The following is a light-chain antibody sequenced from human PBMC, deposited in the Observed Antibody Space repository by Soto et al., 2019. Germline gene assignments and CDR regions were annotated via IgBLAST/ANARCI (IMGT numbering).Light chain of an antibody. V-gene: IGKV1-5*01. CDR3: QQYYSFPRT. Sequence: DIQMTPCPSTLSGSVGDRVTITCRASQTISSWLAWYQQKPGKAPKLLVYSASRLQSEVPSRFSGSGSGTDFTLTISCLQSEDFATYYCQQYYSFPRTFGQGTKVDI. J-gene: IGKJ1*01. CDR1: QTISSW. CDR2: SAS.